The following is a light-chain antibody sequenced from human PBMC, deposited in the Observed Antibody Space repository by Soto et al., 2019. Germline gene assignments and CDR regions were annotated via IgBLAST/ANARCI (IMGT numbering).Light chain of an antibody. V-gene: IGLV1-40*01. CDR3: QPYDSSLSAHYV. Sequence: QSALTQPPSVSGAPGQRVTISCTGSSSNIGAGYDVHWYQQLPGTAPKLLIYGNSNRPSGVPDRFSGSKSGTSASLAITGLQAEDEADYYCQPYDSSLSAHYVFGTGTKLTVL. CDR2: GNS. CDR1: SSNIGAGYD. J-gene: IGLJ1*01.